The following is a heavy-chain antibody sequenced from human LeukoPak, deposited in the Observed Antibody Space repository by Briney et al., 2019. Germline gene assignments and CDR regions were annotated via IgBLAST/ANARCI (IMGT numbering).Heavy chain of an antibody. CDR2: ISGSGGST. Sequence: PGGSLRLSCAASGFTFSSYAMSWVRQAPGKGLERVSAISGSGGSTYYADSVKGRFTISRDSSKNTLYLQMNSLRAEDTAVYYCAKESPYDFWSGYFAGCLGCLPDYWGQGTLVTVSS. D-gene: IGHD3-3*01. CDR3: AKESPYDFWSGYFAGCLGCLPDY. V-gene: IGHV3-23*01. J-gene: IGHJ4*02. CDR1: GFTFSSYA.